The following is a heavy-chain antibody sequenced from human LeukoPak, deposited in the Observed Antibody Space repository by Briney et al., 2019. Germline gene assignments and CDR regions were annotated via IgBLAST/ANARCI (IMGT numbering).Heavy chain of an antibody. Sequence: GGSLRLSCAASGFIFSSHAMSWVRQAPGKGLEWVADINQDGSDKYYVDSVKGRLTISRDNAKNSLYLQMNSLRVEDTAVYYCASDPFTISAYDAFNIWGQGTVVTVSS. D-gene: IGHD3-3*02. CDR3: ASDPFTISAYDAFNI. V-gene: IGHV3-7*01. J-gene: IGHJ3*02. CDR2: INQDGSDK. CDR1: GFIFSSHA.